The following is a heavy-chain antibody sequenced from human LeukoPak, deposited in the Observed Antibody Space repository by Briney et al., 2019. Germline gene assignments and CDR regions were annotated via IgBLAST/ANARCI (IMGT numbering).Heavy chain of an antibody. D-gene: IGHD3-10*01. J-gene: IGHJ4*02. CDR1: GFTFSSYW. CDR3: ARGSITMVQGVII. V-gene: IGHV3-7*01. CDR2: IKQDGSEK. Sequence: PGGSLRLSCAASGFTFSSYWMSWVRQAPGKGLEWVANIKQDGSEKYYVDSVKGRFTISRDNAKNSLYLQMNSLRAEDTAVYYCARGSITMVQGVIIWGQGTLVTVSS.